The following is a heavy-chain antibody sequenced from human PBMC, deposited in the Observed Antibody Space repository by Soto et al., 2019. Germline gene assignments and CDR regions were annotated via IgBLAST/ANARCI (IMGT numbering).Heavy chain of an antibody. J-gene: IGHJ4*02. CDR1: GYIFTNYW. D-gene: IGHD3-22*01. CDR3: ASLSYYDSSGAFDY. CDR2: IYPGDSDT. Sequence: GESLKISCKGSGYIFTNYWIGWVRQMPGKGLEWMGIIYPGDSDTKYSPSFQGQVTISADKSITTAYLQWSSLKASDTAMYYCASLSYYDSSGAFDYWGQGTLVTVSS. V-gene: IGHV5-51*01.